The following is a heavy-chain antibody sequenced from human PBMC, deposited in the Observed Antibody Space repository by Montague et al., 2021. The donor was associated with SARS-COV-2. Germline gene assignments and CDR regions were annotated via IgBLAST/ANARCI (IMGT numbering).Heavy chain of an antibody. D-gene: IGHD2-21*02. CDR1: GFTVTTYD. Sequence: SLRLSCAASGFTVTTYDMNWVRQAPGRGLEWVSYITDRGTTMYYTDSVRGRFTVSRDNARNSLFLQMNSLRVDDTAVYYCVRVRGDHWVEVTSIRGLYFYGMDVWGQGTTVTVSS. J-gene: IGHJ6*02. CDR2: ITDRGTTM. CDR3: VRVRGDHWVEVTSIRGLYFYGMDV. V-gene: IGHV3-48*03.